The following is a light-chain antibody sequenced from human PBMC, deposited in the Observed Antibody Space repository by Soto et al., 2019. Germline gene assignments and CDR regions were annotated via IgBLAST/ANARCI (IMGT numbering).Light chain of an antibody. Sequence: QSALTQPASVSGSPGQSITISCTGTSSDVGGYNYVSWYQQHPGKAPKLMIYEVSNRPSGVSNRFSGSKSGNTASLTVSGLQAEDEADYYCTSYTIYSTWVFGGGTKLTVL. CDR3: TSYTIYSTWV. CDR1: SSDVGGYNY. V-gene: IGLV2-14*01. CDR2: EVS. J-gene: IGLJ3*02.